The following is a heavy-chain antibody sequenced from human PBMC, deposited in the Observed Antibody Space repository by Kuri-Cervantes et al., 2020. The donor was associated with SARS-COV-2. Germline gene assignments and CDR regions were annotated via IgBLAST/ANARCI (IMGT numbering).Heavy chain of an antibody. CDR3: ARLLFWSSFVDS. CDR2: IYPADSET. Sequence: GESLKISCQGSGYSFSSYWIGWVRQMPGKGLEWMGIIYPADSETRYSPSFQGQVTISADKSTTTAYLQWSSLKASDTAMYYCARLLFWSSFVDSWGQGTLVTVSS. J-gene: IGHJ4*02. CDR1: GYSFSSYW. D-gene: IGHD3-3*01. V-gene: IGHV5-51*01.